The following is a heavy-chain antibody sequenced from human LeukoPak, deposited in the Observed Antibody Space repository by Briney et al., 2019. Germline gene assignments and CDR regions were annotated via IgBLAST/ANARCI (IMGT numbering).Heavy chain of an antibody. V-gene: IGHV3-23*01. J-gene: IGHJ4*02. CDR2: ISGSGGST. CDR3: APRYDFWSGYHDY. CDR1: GFTFSSYA. Sequence: GGSLRLSCAASGFTFSSYAMSWVRQAPGKGLGWVSAISGSGGSTYYADSVKGRFTISRDDSKNTLYLQMNSLRAEDTAVYYCAPRYDFWSGYHDYWGQGTLVTVSS. D-gene: IGHD3-3*01.